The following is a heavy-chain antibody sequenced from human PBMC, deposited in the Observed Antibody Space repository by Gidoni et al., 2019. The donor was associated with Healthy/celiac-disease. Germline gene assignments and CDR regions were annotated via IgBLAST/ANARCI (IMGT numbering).Heavy chain of an antibody. CDR1: GFTFSSYW. CDR2: INRDGSST. Sequence: EVQLVESGGGLVQPGGSLRLSCAASGFTFSSYWMHWVRQAPGKGLVWVSRINRDGSSTSYADSVKGRFTISRDNAKNTLYLQMNSLRAEDTAVYYCARVSMAARGLDYWGQGTLVTVSS. D-gene: IGHD6-6*01. CDR3: ARVSMAARGLDY. J-gene: IGHJ4*02. V-gene: IGHV3-74*01.